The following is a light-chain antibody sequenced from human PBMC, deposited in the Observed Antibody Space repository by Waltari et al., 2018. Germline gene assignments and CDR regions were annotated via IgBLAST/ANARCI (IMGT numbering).Light chain of an antibody. Sequence: DIVMTQSPDSLAVSLGARATINCESSQSLLDSSNNKNYLAWYQPKPGQPPKLLIYWASTRESGVPDRFSGSGSGTDFTLTISSLQAEDVAVFYCQQYYSTPYTFGQGTKLEIK. CDR2: WAS. J-gene: IGKJ2*01. CDR3: QQYYSTPYT. V-gene: IGKV4-1*01. CDR1: QSLLDSSNNKNY.